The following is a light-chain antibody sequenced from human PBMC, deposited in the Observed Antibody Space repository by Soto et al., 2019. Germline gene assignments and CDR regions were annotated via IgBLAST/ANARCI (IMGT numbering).Light chain of an antibody. CDR1: QSVSSN. J-gene: IGKJ4*01. V-gene: IGKV3-15*01. CDR3: QQYNNWPPLT. Sequence: EILMTQSPATLSVSPGERATLSCRASQSVSSNLAWYQQKPGQAPRLLIYGASTRATGIPARFSGSGSGTEFTLTISILQSEDFAVYYCQQYNNWPPLTFGGGTKVEIK. CDR2: GAS.